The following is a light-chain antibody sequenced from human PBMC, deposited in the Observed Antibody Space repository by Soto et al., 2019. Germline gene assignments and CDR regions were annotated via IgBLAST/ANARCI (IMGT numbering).Light chain of an antibody. CDR2: GAS. Sequence: EIVMTQSPASLSVSRWERGTLSCSSSQSVSSNLAWYQQKLGQAPRLLIYGASTRATGIPARFSGSGSGTEFILTISSLQSEHFAVYYCQQYNTWPPLTFGQGTRLEIK. CDR3: QQYNTWPPLT. CDR1: QSVSSN. V-gene: IGKV3D-15*01. J-gene: IGKJ5*01.